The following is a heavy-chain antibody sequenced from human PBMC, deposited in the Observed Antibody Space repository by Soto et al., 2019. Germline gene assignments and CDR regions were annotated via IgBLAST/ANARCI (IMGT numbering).Heavy chain of an antibody. D-gene: IGHD3-22*01. CDR2: ISSSSSYI. CDR1: GFTFSSYS. CDR3: ARDVDSSGYYPDY. Sequence: PGGSLRLSCAASGFTFSSYSMNWVRQAPGKGLEWVSSISSSSSYIYYADSVKGRFTISRDNAKNSLYLQMNSLRAEDTAVYYCARDVDSSGYYPDYWGQGTLVTVYS. J-gene: IGHJ4*02. V-gene: IGHV3-21*01.